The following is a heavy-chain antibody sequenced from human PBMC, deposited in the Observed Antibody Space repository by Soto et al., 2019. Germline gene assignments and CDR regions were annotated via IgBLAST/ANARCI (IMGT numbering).Heavy chain of an antibody. V-gene: IGHV4-39*01. J-gene: IGHJ5*02. CDR3: ARWLIAARPPRYWFDP. Sequence: SETLSLTCTVSGGSISSSSYYWGWIRQPPGKGLEWIGSIYYSGSTYYNPSLKSRVTISVDTSKNQFSLKLSSVTAADTAVYYCARWLIAARPPRYWFDPWGQGTLVTVSS. D-gene: IGHD6-6*01. CDR2: IYYSGST. CDR1: GGSISSSSYY.